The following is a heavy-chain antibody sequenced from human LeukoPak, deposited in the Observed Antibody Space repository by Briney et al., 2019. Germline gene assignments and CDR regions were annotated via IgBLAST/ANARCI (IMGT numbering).Heavy chain of an antibody. Sequence: PSETLSLTCTVSGGSISSYYWSWIRQPPGKGLEWIGYIYYSGSTNYNPSLKSRVTISVDTSKNQFSLKLSSVTAADTAVYYCARVLSYGDYYFDYWGQGTLVTVSS. V-gene: IGHV4-59*08. CDR3: ARVLSYGDYYFDY. CDR2: IYYSGST. J-gene: IGHJ4*02. D-gene: IGHD4-17*01. CDR1: GGSISSYY.